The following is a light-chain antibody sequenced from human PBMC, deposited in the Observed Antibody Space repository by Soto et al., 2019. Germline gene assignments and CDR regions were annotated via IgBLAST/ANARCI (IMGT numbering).Light chain of an antibody. V-gene: IGKV1-12*01. CDR3: LQASTFPRT. Sequence: DIQMTQSPSSLSASVGDRVTITCRTSQSIDNYLNWYQQKPGKAPKLLIQTASTLVRETPSRFSGSGSGTDFLLTINNLQPEDFATYYCLQASTFPRTFGQGTKVDIK. CDR2: TAS. J-gene: IGKJ1*01. CDR1: QSIDNY.